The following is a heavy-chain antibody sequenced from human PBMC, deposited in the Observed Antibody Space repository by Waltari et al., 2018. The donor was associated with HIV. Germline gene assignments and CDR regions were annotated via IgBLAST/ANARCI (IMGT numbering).Heavy chain of an antibody. V-gene: IGHV6-1*01. Sequence: QVQLQQSGPGLVKPSQTLSLTCAISGDSVSSNSAAWHWIRQSPSRGLEWLGRTYYRSKWYNDYAASVKSRIVINPDTSKNQFSLQLNSVTPEDTAIYYCAGEGIWGYGSSGGLFEHWGQGTLVTVSS. CDR3: AGEGIWGYGSSGGLFEH. CDR1: GDSVSSNSAA. CDR2: TYYRSKWYN. J-gene: IGHJ4*02. D-gene: IGHD3-22*01.